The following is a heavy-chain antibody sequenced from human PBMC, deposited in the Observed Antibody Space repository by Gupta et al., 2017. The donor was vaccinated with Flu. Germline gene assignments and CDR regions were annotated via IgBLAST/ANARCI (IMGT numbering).Heavy chain of an antibody. CDR1: GFTFSRSG. J-gene: IGHJ4*02. V-gene: IGHV3-30*18. Sequence: QVQLVESGGGVVKPGRSLRLSCAASGFTFSRSGMHWVRQAPGEGLEWLAVISYDGSNKYYADSVKGRFTISRDNSKNTLYLQMNSLRAEDTAVYYCAKDFSSSGWLRNYLDYWGQGTLVTVSS. CDR3: AKDFSSSGWLRNYLDY. CDR2: ISYDGSNK. D-gene: IGHD6-19*01.